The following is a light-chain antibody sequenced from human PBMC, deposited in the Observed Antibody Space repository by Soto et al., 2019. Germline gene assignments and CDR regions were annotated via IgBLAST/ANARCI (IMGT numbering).Light chain of an antibody. CDR3: QEYSKWPLFT. V-gene: IGKV3-15*01. Sequence: EIVVTQSPGILSVSPGERATLSCRASQSVSRNLAWYQQKPGQAPTLLIYGASTRATGIPARFTGSGSGTEFPLTIISLHSEDLAGCYCQEYSKWPLFTFGPGTKVDIK. CDR2: GAS. CDR1: QSVSRN. J-gene: IGKJ3*01.